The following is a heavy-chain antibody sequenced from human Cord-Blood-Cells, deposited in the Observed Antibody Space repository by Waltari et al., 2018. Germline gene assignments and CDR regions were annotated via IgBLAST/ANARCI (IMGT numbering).Heavy chain of an antibody. CDR1: GFTFSSYE. V-gene: IGHV3-48*03. Sequence: EVQLVESGGGLVQPGGSLRLSCAASGFTFSSYELNWARQAPGKGLEWVSYISSSGSTIYYADSVKGRFTISRDNAKNSLYLQMNSLRAEDTAVYYCARDREYDTLDVWGQGTTVTVSS. J-gene: IGHJ6*02. CDR3: ARDREYDTLDV. D-gene: IGHD3-9*01. CDR2: ISSSGSTI.